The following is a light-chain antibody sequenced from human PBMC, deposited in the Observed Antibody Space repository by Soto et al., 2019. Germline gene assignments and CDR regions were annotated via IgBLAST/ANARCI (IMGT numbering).Light chain of an antibody. J-gene: IGLJ2*01. CDR2: RNN. V-gene: IGLV1-47*01. CDR1: SSNIGNNY. CDR3: VAWDDSLSGVL. Sequence: QSVLTQPPSASGTPGQRVTISCSGGSSNIGTSGSSSNIGNNYVYWYQQLPGTAPKLLIYRNNQRPSGVPDRFSGSKSGTSASLAISGLRSEDEADYYCVAWDDSLSGVLFGGGTKVTVL.